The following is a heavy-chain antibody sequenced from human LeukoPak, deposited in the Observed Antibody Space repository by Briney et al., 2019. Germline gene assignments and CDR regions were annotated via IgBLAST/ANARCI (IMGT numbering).Heavy chain of an antibody. V-gene: IGHV3-48*03. CDR2: ISSTASYI. D-gene: IGHD2-15*01. J-gene: IGHJ3*02. Sequence: PGGSLRLSCAASGFTFRSYEMNWVRQAPGKGLEWLSYISSTASYIYYADSVKGRFTISRDNAKNSLYLQMNSLRAEDTAVYYCARDCGGGSCYGPYDAFDIWGQGTMVTVSS. CDR1: GFTFRSYE. CDR3: ARDCGGGSCYGPYDAFDI.